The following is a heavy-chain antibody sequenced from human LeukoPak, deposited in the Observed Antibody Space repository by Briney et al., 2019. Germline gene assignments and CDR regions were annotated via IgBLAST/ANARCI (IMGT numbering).Heavy chain of an antibody. CDR2: IYHSGSA. J-gene: IGHJ5*02. Sequence: SETLSLTCAVSGYSISSGYQWAWIRQSPGKGLEWIGGIYHSGSAHYNQSLKSRVTISVETSKNQFSLKMYSVTAADTAVYYCARDPRWLTPDCTSTSCYGNYFDPWGQGTLVTVSS. CDR3: ARDPRWLTPDCTSTSCYGNYFDP. CDR1: GYSISSGYQ. D-gene: IGHD2-2*01. V-gene: IGHV4-38-2*02.